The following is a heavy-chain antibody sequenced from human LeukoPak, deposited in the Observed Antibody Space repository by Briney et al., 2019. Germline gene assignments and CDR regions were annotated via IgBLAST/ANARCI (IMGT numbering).Heavy chain of an antibody. V-gene: IGHV1-46*01. CDR1: GYTFTSYY. CDR3: ARAVYSPGYSSSWGLFDY. CDR2: INPSGGST. D-gene: IGHD6-13*01. J-gene: IGHJ4*02. Sequence: ASVKVSCKASGYTFTSYYMHWVRQAPGQGLEWMGIINPSGGSTSYAQKFQGRVTITADESTSTAYMELSSLRSEDTAVYYCARAVYSPGYSSSWGLFDYWGQGTLVTVSS.